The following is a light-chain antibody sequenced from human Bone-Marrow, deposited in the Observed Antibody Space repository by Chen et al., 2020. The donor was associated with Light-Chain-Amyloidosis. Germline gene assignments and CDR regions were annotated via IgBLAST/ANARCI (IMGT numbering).Light chain of an antibody. CDR3: QVWDRSSDRPV. CDR2: YDS. J-gene: IGLJ3*02. V-gene: IGLV3-21*02. Sequence: SYVLTQPSSVSVAPGQTAPIACGGNNIGTKSVHWYQQTPGQAPLLVVYYDSDRPSGIPERLSGSNSGNTATLTISRVEAGDEADYYCQVWDRSSDRPVFGGGTKLTVL. CDR1: NIGTKS.